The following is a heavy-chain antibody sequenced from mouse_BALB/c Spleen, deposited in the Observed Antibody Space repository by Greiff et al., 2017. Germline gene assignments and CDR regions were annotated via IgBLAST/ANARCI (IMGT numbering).Heavy chain of an antibody. J-gene: IGHJ3*01. CDR3: AGSTMITTGSWFAY. CDR1: GYTFTDYY. D-gene: IGHD2-4*01. V-gene: IGHV1-77*01. Sequence: QVQLQQSGAELARPGASVKLSCKASGYTFTDYYINWVKQRTGQGLEWIGEIYPGSGNTYYNEKFKGKATLTADKSSSTAYMQLSSLTSEDSAVYFCAGSTMITTGSWFAYWGQGTLVTVSA. CDR2: IYPGSGNT.